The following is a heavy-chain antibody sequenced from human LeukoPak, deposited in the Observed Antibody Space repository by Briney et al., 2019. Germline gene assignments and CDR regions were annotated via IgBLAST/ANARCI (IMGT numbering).Heavy chain of an antibody. CDR2: ISAYNNNT. J-gene: IGHJ4*02. V-gene: IGHV1-18*01. D-gene: IGHD6-19*01. CDR1: GYRFTTYS. Sequence: ASVKVSCKTSGYRFTTYSVSWVRQAPGQGLEWMGWISAYNNNTDSAQKFQDRVTLTTDTSTSTAYMELRSLRSDDSAVYYCVRALHHNNGWFLIGDFDYWGQGTLVTVSS. CDR3: VRALHHNNGWFLIGDFDY.